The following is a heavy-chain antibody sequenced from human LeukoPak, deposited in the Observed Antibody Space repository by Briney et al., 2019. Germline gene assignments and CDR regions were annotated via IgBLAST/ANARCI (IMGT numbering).Heavy chain of an antibody. Sequence: SETLSLTCTVSGGSISSYYWSWTRQPPGKGLEWIGYIYYSGSTNYNPSLKSRVTISVDTSKNQFSLKLSSVTAADTAVYYCAREGKLWFGELSPSHAFDIWGQGTMVTVSS. D-gene: IGHD3-10*01. CDR2: IYYSGST. J-gene: IGHJ3*02. CDR3: AREGKLWFGELSPSHAFDI. V-gene: IGHV4-59*01. CDR1: GGSISSYY.